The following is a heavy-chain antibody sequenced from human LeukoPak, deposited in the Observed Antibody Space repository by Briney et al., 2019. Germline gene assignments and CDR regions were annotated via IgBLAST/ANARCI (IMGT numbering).Heavy chain of an antibody. J-gene: IGHJ4*02. D-gene: IGHD3-9*01. CDR3: ERGLEGFTWFFDS. CDR1: GGTLGNYA. Sequence: SVKVSCKAYGGTLGNYAISWVRQAPGQGLEWMGGIVPIFRKSHYAQRFQDRVTVTMDESTSTAFMELSSLTSEGTGVYFCERGLEGFTWFFDSWGQGTLVTVSS. V-gene: IGHV1-69*05. CDR2: IVPIFRKS.